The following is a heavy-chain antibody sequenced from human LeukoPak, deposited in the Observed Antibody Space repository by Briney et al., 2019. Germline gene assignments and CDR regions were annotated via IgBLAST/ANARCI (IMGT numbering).Heavy chain of an antibody. CDR3: AKGQGAQLWFGDNWFDP. D-gene: IGHD3-10*01. Sequence: GGSLRLSCAPSRLTFDDYAMHWVRQAPGKGLEWVSGISWNSGSIGYAAPVKGRFTISRDNAKNSLYLQMNSLRAEDTALYYCAKGQGAQLWFGDNWFDPWGQGTLVTVSS. V-gene: IGHV3-9*01. J-gene: IGHJ5*02. CDR1: RLTFDDYA. CDR2: ISWNSGSI.